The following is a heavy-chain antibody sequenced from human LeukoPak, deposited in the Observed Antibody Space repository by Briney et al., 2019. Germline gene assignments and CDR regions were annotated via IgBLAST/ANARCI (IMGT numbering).Heavy chain of an antibody. CDR3: VEGNRDYYYDTSGYYVESFDI. D-gene: IGHD3-22*01. V-gene: IGHV3-21*01. Sequence: GGSLRLSCVASGLPFSEYSMNWVRQAPGKGLEWVSCISKSSTFIHYADSVKGRFTISRDNAKNSLFLQMTSLRVEDTAVYYCVEGNRDYYYDTSGYYVESFDIWGQGTMVTVSS. J-gene: IGHJ3*02. CDR1: GLPFSEYS. CDR2: ISKSSTFI.